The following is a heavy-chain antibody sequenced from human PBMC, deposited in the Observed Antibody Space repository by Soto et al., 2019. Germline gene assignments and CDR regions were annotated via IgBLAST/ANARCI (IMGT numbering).Heavy chain of an antibody. Sequence: EVQLVESGGGLVKPGGSLRLSCAASGFTFSSYSMNWVRQAPGKGLEWVSSISSSSSYIYYADSVKGRFTISRDNAKNLLYLQMNGLRAKDTAVYYCARATGAKGGYYFDYWGQGTLVTVSS. CDR3: ARATGAKGGYYFDY. CDR1: GFTFSSYS. J-gene: IGHJ4*02. D-gene: IGHD3-16*01. CDR2: ISSSSSYI. V-gene: IGHV3-21*01.